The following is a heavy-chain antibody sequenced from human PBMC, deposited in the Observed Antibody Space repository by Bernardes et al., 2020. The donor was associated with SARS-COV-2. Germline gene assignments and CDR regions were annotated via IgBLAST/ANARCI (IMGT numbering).Heavy chain of an antibody. CDR2: INGDGTST. CDR1: GFTFNSYW. J-gene: IGHJ6*02. Sequence: GGSLRLSCAVSGFTFNSYWMHWIRQAPGKGLVWVSRINGDGTSTSYADSVKGRFTISRDNAKNSLYLQMNSLRAEDTALYYCETFLHFLDGYYYGMDVWGQGTTVTVSS. V-gene: IGHV3-74*01. D-gene: IGHD3-3*01. CDR3: ETFLHFLDGYYYGMDV.